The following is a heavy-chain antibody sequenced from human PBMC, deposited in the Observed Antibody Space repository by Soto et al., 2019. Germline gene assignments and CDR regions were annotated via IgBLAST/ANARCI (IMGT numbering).Heavy chain of an antibody. V-gene: IGHV4-34*01. Sequence: SETPSLTCAVYGGSFSGYYWSWIRQPPGKGLEWIGEINHSGSTNYNPSLKSRVTISVDTSKNQFSLKLSSVTAADTAVYYCARGRMGSHDAFDIWGQGTMVTVSS. D-gene: IGHD3-10*01. CDR3: ARGRMGSHDAFDI. CDR2: INHSGST. CDR1: GGSFSGYY. J-gene: IGHJ3*02.